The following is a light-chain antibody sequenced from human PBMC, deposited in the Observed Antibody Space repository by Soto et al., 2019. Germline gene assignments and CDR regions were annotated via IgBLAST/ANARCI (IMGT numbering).Light chain of an antibody. CDR3: QQRSYLPWT. CDR1: QSVNNN. V-gene: IGKV3-15*01. CDR2: GAS. Sequence: ETLMTQSPATLSVSPGERATLSCRASQSVNNNLAWYQQKLGQAPRVLIYGASTRATGIPARFTGSGSGTDFTLTISSLEPDDVAVYYCQQRSYLPWTFGPGTKVDI. J-gene: IGKJ1*01.